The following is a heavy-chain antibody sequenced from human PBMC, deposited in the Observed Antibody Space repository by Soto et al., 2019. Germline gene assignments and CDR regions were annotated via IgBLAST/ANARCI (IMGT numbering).Heavy chain of an antibody. V-gene: IGHV1-18*01. CDR1: GYTFTSYG. CDR3: ARDKSWLTYNWFDP. Sequence: ASVKVSCKASGYTFTSYGISWVRQAPGQGLEWMGWISAYNGNTNYAQKLQGRVTMTTDTSTSTAYMELRSLRSDDTAVYYCARDKSWLTYNWFDPWGQGTLVTVSS. D-gene: IGHD6-19*01. CDR2: ISAYNGNT. J-gene: IGHJ5*02.